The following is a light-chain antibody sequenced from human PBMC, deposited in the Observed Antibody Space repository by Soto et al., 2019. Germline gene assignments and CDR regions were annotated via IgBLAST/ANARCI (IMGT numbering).Light chain of an antibody. CDR1: SSDVGGYNY. Sequence: QSALTQTASGSGSPGQSITISCTGTSSDVGGYNYVSWYQQHPGKAPKLMIYDVSNRPSGVSNRFSGSKSGNTASLTISGLQAEDEADYYCSSYTSSSFYVFGTGTKVTVL. CDR3: SSYTSSSFYV. V-gene: IGLV2-14*01. J-gene: IGLJ1*01. CDR2: DVS.